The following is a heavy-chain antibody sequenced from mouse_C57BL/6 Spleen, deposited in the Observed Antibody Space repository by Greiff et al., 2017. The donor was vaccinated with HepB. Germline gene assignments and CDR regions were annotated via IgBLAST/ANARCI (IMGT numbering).Heavy chain of an antibody. CDR3: VRHTDGYYVGYYAMDY. J-gene: IGHJ4*01. Sequence: EVKLLESGGGLVQPKGSLKLSCAASGFSFNTYAMNWVRQAPGKGLEWVARIRSKSNNYATYYADSVKDRFTISRDDSESMLYLQMNNLKTEDTAMYYCVRHTDGYYVGYYAMDYWGQGTSVTVSS. D-gene: IGHD2-3*01. CDR2: IRSKSNNYAT. CDR1: GFSFNTYA. V-gene: IGHV10-1*01.